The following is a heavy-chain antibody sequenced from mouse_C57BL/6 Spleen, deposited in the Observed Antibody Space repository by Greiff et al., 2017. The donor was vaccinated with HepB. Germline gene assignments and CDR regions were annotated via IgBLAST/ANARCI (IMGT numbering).Heavy chain of an antibody. D-gene: IGHD1-1*01. V-gene: IGHV5-17*01. CDR1: GFTFSDYG. CDR2: ISSGSSTI. Sequence: EVKLMESGGGLVKPGGSLKLSCAASGFTFSDYGMHWVRQAPEKGLEWVAYISSGSSTIYYADTVKGRFTISRDNAKNTLFLQMTSLRSEDTAMYYCARVDYYGSSYAMDYWGQGTSVTVSS. J-gene: IGHJ4*01. CDR3: ARVDYYGSSYAMDY.